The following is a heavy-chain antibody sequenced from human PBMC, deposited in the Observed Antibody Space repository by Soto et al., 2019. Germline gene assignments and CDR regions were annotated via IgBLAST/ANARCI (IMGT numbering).Heavy chain of an antibody. Sequence: GASVKVSRKASGYTFTSYAMHWVRQAPGQRLEWMGWINAGNGNTKYSQKFQGRVTITRDTSASTAYMELSSLRSEDTAVYYCARDRGRQIIDYWGQGTLVTVSS. CDR2: INAGNGNT. CDR3: ARDRGRQIIDY. V-gene: IGHV1-3*01. CDR1: GYTFTSYA. J-gene: IGHJ4*02.